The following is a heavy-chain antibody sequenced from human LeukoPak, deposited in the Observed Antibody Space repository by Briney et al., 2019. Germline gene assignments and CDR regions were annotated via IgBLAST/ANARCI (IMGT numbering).Heavy chain of an antibody. D-gene: IGHD6-13*01. J-gene: IGHJ4*02. CDR1: GDSISSGGYS. CDR3: ARGGSSWEFDY. CDR2: IYSSGRT. V-gene: IGHV4-30-4*07. Sequence: RTSETLSPTCTVSGDSISSGGYSWSWIRQPPGKGLEWIGYIYSSGRTYYSPSLKSRLNISVDTSKNQFSLKLSSLTAADTAVYYCARGGSSWEFDYWGQGTLVTVSS.